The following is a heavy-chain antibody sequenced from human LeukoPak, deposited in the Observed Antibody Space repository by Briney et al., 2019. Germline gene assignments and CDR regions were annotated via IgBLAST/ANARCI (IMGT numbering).Heavy chain of an antibody. V-gene: IGHV3-30*02. J-gene: IGHJ4*02. D-gene: IGHD3-22*01. CDR1: GFTFSSYS. Sequence: GGSLRLSCAASGFTFSSYSMNWVRQAPGKGLEWVAFIRYDGSNKYYADSVKGRFTISRDNSKNMLYLQMNSLRAEDTAVYYCARYVYDSSGYSSQYWGQGTLVTVSS. CDR2: IRYDGSNK. CDR3: ARYVYDSSGYSSQY.